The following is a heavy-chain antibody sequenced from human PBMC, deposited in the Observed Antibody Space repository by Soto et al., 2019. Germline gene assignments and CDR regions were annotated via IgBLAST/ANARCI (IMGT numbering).Heavy chain of an antibody. Sequence: EVQLLESGGDLVQPGGSLRLSCAASGFTFSTYAMRWVRQAPGKGLEWVSSITGSGDRTYYADSVKGRFTISRDKSQNTLHLQMNSLRAEDTAVYYCTRMYSSSCDYWGQGTLVTVSS. CDR3: TRMYSSSCDY. CDR1: GFTFSTYA. D-gene: IGHD6-13*01. J-gene: IGHJ4*02. V-gene: IGHV3-23*01. CDR2: ITGSGDRT.